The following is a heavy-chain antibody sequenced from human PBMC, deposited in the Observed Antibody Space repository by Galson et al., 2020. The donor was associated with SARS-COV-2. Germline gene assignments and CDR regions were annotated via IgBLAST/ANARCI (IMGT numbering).Heavy chain of an antibody. CDR1: GASMTNSDYF. D-gene: IGHD3-22*01. CDR3: ARRLPDSRGFYYADS. J-gene: IGHJ4*02. V-gene: IGHV4-39*01. CDR2: IYHTGVMYYAGST. Sequence: SETLSLTCSVSGASMTNSDYFWGWIRQAPGKGLDWIGSIYHTGVMYYAGSTYDNPSLRSRVTISIDTAKNQFSLKVTSVTAADTAMYYCARRLPDSRGFYYADSWGQGILVTVSS.